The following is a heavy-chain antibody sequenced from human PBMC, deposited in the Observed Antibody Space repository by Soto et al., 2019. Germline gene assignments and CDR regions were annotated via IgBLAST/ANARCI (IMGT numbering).Heavy chain of an antibody. CDR1: GDSISAYS. V-gene: IGHV4-59*01. CDR3: AREGNLGRWLQPLDF. Sequence: PSPTLSLTCTVSGDSISAYSCSWVRQPPGKGLEWIGNIHYNGNTKYNPSLKSRVSMSVDTSKNQFSLRLISVTAADTAKYFCAREGNLGRWLQPLDFWGQGTLVTVSS. CDR2: IHYNGNT. D-gene: IGHD5-12*01. J-gene: IGHJ4*02.